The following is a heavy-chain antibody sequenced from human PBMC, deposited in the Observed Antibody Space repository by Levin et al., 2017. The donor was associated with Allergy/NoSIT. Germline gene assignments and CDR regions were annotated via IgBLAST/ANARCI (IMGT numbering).Heavy chain of an antibody. V-gene: IGHV3-23*01. Sequence: SSETLSLTCAASGFIFSSYAMNWVRQAPGKGLEWVSGISGNGANRFYADSVEGRFTISRDNSNNTLYLQMNNLRAEDTAVYYCVNYEKTGYCGSTTCYAASSYFNYWGQGTLVTVSS. CDR2: ISGNGANR. CDR3: VNYEKTGYCGSTTCYAASSYFNY. CDR1: GFIFSSYA. J-gene: IGHJ4*02. D-gene: IGHD2-2*01.